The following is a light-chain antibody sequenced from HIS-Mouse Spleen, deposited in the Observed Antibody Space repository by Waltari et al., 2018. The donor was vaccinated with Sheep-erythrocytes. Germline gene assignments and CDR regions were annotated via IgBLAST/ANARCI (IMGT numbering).Light chain of an antibody. J-gene: IGLJ2*01. CDR2: EVS. V-gene: IGLV2-14*01. Sequence: QSALTQPASVSWSPGQSITISCTGTSSDVGGYNYVSWYQQHPGKAPKLMIYEVSTLPSGVSNRVAGSKSGNTASLTISGLQAEDEADYYCSSYTSSSTQVFGGGTKLTVL. CDR3: SSYTSSSTQV. CDR1: SSDVGGYNY.